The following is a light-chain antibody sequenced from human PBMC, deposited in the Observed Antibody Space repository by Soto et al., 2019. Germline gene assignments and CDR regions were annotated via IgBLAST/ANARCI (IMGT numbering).Light chain of an antibody. CDR3: MQTLQTPYT. Sequence: DIVMTQSPLSLPVTPGEPASISCRSSQSLLYGAGYMYVDWYLQKPGQPPHLLIFLGSNRASGDPDRFSGSVSGTDFTLKISRVETEDVGIYYCMQTLQTPYTFGQGTKLEIK. CDR2: LGS. V-gene: IGKV2-28*01. J-gene: IGKJ2*01. CDR1: QSLLYGAGYMY.